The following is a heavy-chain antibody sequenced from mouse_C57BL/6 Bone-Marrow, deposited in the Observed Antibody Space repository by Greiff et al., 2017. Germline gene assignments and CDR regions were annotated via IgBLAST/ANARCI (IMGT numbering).Heavy chain of an antibody. Sequence: EVKLQESGGGLVQPGGSLSLSCAASGFTFTDYYMSWVRQPPGQALEWLGFIRHKANGYTTEYSASVKGRFTISRDNSPSILYLQMNALRAEDSATYDCASQYYCGSSYGYFDVWGTGTTVTVSS. CDR2: IRHKANGYTT. J-gene: IGHJ1*03. CDR3: ASQYYCGSSYGYFDV. D-gene: IGHD1-1*01. CDR1: GFTFTDYY. V-gene: IGHV7-3*01.